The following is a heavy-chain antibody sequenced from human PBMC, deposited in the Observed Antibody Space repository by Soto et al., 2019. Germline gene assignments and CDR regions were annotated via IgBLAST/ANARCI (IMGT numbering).Heavy chain of an antibody. D-gene: IGHD2-2*01. Sequence: SETLSLTCTVSGCSISSGDYYWSWIRQPPGKGLEWIGSIYYSGSTYYNPSLKSRVTISVDTSKNQFSLKLSSVTAADTAVYYCARDRYCISTSCYVRGYYYYGMDAWGQGTTVT. CDR2: IYYSGST. CDR3: ARDRYCISTSCYVRGYYYYGMDA. V-gene: IGHV4-30-4*01. J-gene: IGHJ6*02. CDR1: GCSISSGDYY.